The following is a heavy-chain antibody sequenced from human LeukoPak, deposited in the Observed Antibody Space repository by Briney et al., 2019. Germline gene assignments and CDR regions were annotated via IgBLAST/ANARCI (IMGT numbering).Heavy chain of an antibody. CDR1: GFSLTTYN. CDR2: ISSASSYI. J-gene: IGHJ4*02. CDR3: ARAPTDIVVVPAPP. V-gene: IGHV3-21*01. D-gene: IGHD2-2*01. Sequence: GGSLRLSCLASGFSLTTYNMMWVRQAPGKGLEWVSCISSASSYIFYGDSVKGRFTVSRDNGKNSLFLQMNSLRAEDTAVYYCARAPTDIVVVPAPPWGQGTLVTVSS.